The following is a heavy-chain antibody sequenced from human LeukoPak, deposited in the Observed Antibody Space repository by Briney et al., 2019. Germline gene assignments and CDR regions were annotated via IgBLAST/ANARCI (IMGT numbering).Heavy chain of an antibody. V-gene: IGHV1-18*01. J-gene: IGHJ4*02. CDR3: AADLTMVRGVIKGPVDY. CDR2: ICAYNGNT. CDR1: GYTFTSYG. D-gene: IGHD3-10*01. Sequence: GASVKVSCKASGYTFTSYGISWVRQAPGQGLEWKGWICAYNGNTNYAQKLQGRVTMTTDTSTSTAYMELRSLRSDDTAVYYCAADLTMVRGVIKGPVDYWGQGTLVTVSS.